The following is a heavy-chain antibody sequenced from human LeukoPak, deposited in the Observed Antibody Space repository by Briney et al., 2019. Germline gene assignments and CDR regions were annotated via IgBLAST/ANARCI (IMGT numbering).Heavy chain of an antibody. CDR2: ISGSGGSA. V-gene: IGHV3-23*01. CDR3: AKDQLKYSSSWYTY. Sequence: PGGSLRLSCVASGFTFSNYAMSWVRQAPGKGLEWVSAISGSGGSAYYSDSVKGRFTISRDNSKNTLYLQMNSLRAEDTAVYYCAKDQLKYSSSWYTYWGQGTLVTVSS. CDR1: GFTFSNYA. D-gene: IGHD6-13*01. J-gene: IGHJ4*02.